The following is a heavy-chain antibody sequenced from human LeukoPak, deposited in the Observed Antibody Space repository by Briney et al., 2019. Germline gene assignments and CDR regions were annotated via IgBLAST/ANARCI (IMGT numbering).Heavy chain of an antibody. D-gene: IGHD6-13*01. J-gene: IGHJ3*02. CDR2: ISGSGGST. V-gene: IGHV3-23*01. CDR3: AKDVAAAGNDAFDI. CDR1: GFTFLNYV. Sequence: GGSLRLSCAASGFTFLNYVMSWVRQAPGKGLEWVSSISGSGGSTYYADSVKGRFTISRDNSKNTLYLQMNSLRAEDTAVYYCAKDVAAAGNDAFDIWGQGTMVTVSS.